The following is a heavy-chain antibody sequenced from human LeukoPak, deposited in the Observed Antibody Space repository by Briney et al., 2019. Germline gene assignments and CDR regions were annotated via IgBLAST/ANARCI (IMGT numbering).Heavy chain of an antibody. CDR2: INLDGPEK. J-gene: IGHJ6*02. CDR3: VRDMDV. V-gene: IGHV3-7*03. CDR1: GFTFSSYW. Sequence: PGVSLRLSCVTSGFTFSSYWMNWVRQAPGNGLEWVATINLDGPEKYYVDSVKGRFTISRGNPKNSLYLQMNSLRAEDPAVYFCVRDMDVWAQGTTVTVSS.